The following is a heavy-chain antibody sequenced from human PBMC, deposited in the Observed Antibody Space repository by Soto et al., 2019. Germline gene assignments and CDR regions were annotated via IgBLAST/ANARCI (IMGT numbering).Heavy chain of an antibody. Sequence: SETLSLTCAVSGGSISSSNWWRWVRQPPGKGLEWIGEIYHSGSTNYNPSLKSRVTISVDKSKNQFSLKLSSVTAADTAVYYCATLHSSGWSHFDYWGQGTLVTVSS. J-gene: IGHJ4*02. D-gene: IGHD6-19*01. CDR3: ATLHSSGWSHFDY. CDR1: GGSISSSNW. V-gene: IGHV4-4*02. CDR2: IYHSGST.